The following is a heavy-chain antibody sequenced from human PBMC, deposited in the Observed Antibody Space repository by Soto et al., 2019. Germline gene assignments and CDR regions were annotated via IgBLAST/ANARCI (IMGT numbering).Heavy chain of an antibody. CDR2: IKEDGSEK. Sequence: GSLRLSCAASGFTFKNYWMGWVRQAPGKGLEWVANIKEDGSEKYYVDSVRGRFTISRDNAKNSLYLQMNSLRAEDTAIYYCAAGTSVTTSDYWGQGTRVTVSS. CDR3: AAGTSVTTSDY. CDR1: GFTFKNYW. J-gene: IGHJ4*02. V-gene: IGHV3-7*03. D-gene: IGHD4-17*01.